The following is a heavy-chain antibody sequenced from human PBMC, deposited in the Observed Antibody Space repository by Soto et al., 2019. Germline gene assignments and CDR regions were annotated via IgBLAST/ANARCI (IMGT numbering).Heavy chain of an antibody. CDR3: AKDPPVRIAVAESDDAFDI. CDR2: ISGSGGST. Sequence: RLWSAASWGTCIDHAGSCVRQDQGKGLEWVSAISGSGGSTYYADSVKGRFTISRDNSKNTLYLQMNSLRAEDTAVYYCAKDPPVRIAVAESDDAFDIWGQGTMVIVSS. V-gene: IGHV3-23*01. J-gene: IGHJ3*02. CDR1: WGTCIDHA. D-gene: IGHD6-19*01.